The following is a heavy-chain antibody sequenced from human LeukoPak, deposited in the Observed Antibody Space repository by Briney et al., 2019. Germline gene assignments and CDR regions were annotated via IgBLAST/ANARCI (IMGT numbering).Heavy chain of an antibody. CDR1: GGSISSGGYS. CDR3: ASFVAYYYDSSGYYTRSAWTGFDY. D-gene: IGHD3-22*01. CDR2: IYHSGST. V-gene: IGHV4-30-2*01. Sequence: PSETLSLTCAVSGGSISSGGYSWSWIRQPPGKGLEWIGYIYHSGSTYYNPSLKSRVTISVDTSKNQFSLKLSSVTAADTAVYYCASFVAYYYDSSGYYTRSAWTGFDYWGQGTLVTVSS. J-gene: IGHJ4*02.